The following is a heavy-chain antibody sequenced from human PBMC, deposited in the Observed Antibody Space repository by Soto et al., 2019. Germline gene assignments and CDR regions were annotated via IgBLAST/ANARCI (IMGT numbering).Heavy chain of an antibody. CDR3: ARGRRYYYGSGSYYNSQLRHGYYYYMDV. V-gene: IGHV4-34*01. J-gene: IGHJ6*03. Sequence: TSETLSLTCAVYGGSFSGYYWSWIRQPPGKGLEWIGEINHSGSTNYNPSLKSRVTISVDTSKNQFSLKLSSVTAADTAVYYCARGRRYYYGSGSYYNSQLRHGYYYYMDVWGKGTTVTVSS. CDR2: INHSGST. D-gene: IGHD3-10*01. CDR1: GGSFSGYY.